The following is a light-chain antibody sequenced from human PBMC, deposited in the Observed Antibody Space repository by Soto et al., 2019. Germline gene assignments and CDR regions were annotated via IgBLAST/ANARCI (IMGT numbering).Light chain of an antibody. CDR2: VAS. V-gene: IGKV3-15*01. Sequence: EIVMTQSPATLSVSPGERATLSCRASQSVSSNLAWYQQKPGQAPRLLIYVASTRATGVPARFSGSGSGTEFTLTISSLQSEDFAVYYCQQYNNWPLLTFGGGTKVDIK. CDR1: QSVSSN. J-gene: IGKJ4*01. CDR3: QQYNNWPLLT.